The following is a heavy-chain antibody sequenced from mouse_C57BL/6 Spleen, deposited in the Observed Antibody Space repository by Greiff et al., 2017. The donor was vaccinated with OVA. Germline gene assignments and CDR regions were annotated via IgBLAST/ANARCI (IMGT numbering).Heavy chain of an antibody. J-gene: IGHJ4*01. CDR2: IWSGGST. V-gene: IGHV2-2*01. Sequence: VQGVESGPGLVQPSQSLSITCTVSGFSLTSYGVHWVRQSPGKGLEWLGVIWSGGSTDYNAAFISRLSISKDNSKSQVFFKMNSLQADDTAIYYCARSYYGSSYNYAMDYWGQGTSVTVSS. D-gene: IGHD1-1*01. CDR3: ARSYYGSSYNYAMDY. CDR1: GFSLTSYG.